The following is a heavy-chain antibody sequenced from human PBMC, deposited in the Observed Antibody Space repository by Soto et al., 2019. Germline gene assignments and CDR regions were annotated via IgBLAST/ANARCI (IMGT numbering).Heavy chain of an antibody. D-gene: IGHD3-10*01. Sequence: SETLSLTCTVSGGSISSGGYYWSWIRQHPGKGLEWIGYIYYSGSTYYNPSLKSRVTISVDTSKNQFSLKLSSVTAADTAMYYCARGKRRVYGSGGDYFDYWGQGTLVTVSS. CDR2: IYYSGST. V-gene: IGHV4-31*03. CDR1: GGSISSGGYY. CDR3: ARGKRRVYGSGGDYFDY. J-gene: IGHJ4*02.